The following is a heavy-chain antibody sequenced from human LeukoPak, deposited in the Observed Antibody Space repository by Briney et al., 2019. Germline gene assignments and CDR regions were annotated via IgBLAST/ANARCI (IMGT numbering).Heavy chain of an antibody. CDR3: ARDLSNIGRSDRGIVSQYYFDY. J-gene: IGHJ4*02. D-gene: IGHD2/OR15-2a*01. CDR1: GFTFSSYS. Sequence: PGGSLRLSCAASGFTFSSYSMNWVRQAPGKGLEWVSSISSSSSYIYYADSVKGRFTISRDNAKNSLYLQMNSLRAEDTAVYYCARDLSNIGRSDRGIVSQYYFDYWGQGTLVTVSS. CDR2: ISSSSSYI. V-gene: IGHV3-21*01.